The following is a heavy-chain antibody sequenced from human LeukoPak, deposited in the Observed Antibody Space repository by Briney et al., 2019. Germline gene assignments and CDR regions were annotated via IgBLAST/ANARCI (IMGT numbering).Heavy chain of an antibody. CDR3: ARPRDGYYLGKFDP. D-gene: IGHD5-24*01. Sequence: PSETLSLTCTVSGGSVSSGSYYWSWIRQPPGKGLEWIGYIYYSGSTNYNPSLKSRVTISVDTSKNQFSLKLSSVTAADTAVYYCARPRDGYYLGKFDPWGQGTLVTVSS. V-gene: IGHV4-61*01. CDR1: GGSVSSGSYY. CDR2: IYYSGST. J-gene: IGHJ5*02.